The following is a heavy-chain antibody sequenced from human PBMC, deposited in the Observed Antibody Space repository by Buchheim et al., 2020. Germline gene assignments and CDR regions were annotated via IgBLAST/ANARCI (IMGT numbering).Heavy chain of an antibody. Sequence: QAQLVESGGGVVQPGRSLRLSCVASGFDFNTYDVHWVRQAPGKGLEWVAVISFDGANRNYADSVKGRFTISRDKSKNTLFLELNSLRAEDTAVYYCASPAGYAYGDSSLDSWGQGTL. CDR2: ISFDGANR. J-gene: IGHJ4*02. CDR1: GFDFNTYD. V-gene: IGHV3-30*03. CDR3: ASPAGYAYGDSSLDS. D-gene: IGHD4-17*01.